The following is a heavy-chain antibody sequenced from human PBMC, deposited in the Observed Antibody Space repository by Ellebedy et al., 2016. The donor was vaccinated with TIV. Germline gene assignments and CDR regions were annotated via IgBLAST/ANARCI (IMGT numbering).Heavy chain of an antibody. V-gene: IGHV5-10-1*01. Sequence: ASVKVSCKGSGYSFTSYWVSWVRQMPGKGLEWMGKIDPSDSYGDYSPSFLGHVTFSTDKSISTAYLQWSSLKASDTAMYYCARRDTDRGTDYWGQGTLVTVSS. CDR3: ARRDTDRGTDY. CDR1: GYSFTSYW. J-gene: IGHJ4*02. D-gene: IGHD5-18*01. CDR2: IDPSDSYG.